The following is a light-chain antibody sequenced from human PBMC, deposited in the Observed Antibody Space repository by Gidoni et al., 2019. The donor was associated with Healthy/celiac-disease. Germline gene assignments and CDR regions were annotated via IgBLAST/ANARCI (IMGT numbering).Light chain of an antibody. Sequence: MTQSPSSLSASVGDRVTITCRASQSISSYLNWYQQKPGKAPKLLIYAASSLQSGVPSRFNXXGSXXDFTLTISXXQPEXFATXYXQQSXXTPXXTFXQGTKLEIK. CDR1: QSISSY. J-gene: IGKJ2*01. CDR3: QQSXXTPXXT. CDR2: AAS. V-gene: IGKV1-39*01.